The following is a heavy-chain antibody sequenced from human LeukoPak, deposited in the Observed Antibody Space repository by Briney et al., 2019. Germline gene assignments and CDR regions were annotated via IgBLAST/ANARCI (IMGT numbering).Heavy chain of an antibody. D-gene: IGHD2-15*01. CDR1: GGSISSSSYY. CDR3: ASPLGYCSGGSCEASAFDI. V-gene: IGHV4-39*01. J-gene: IGHJ3*02. Sequence: KPSETLSLTCTVSGGSISSSSYYGGWIRPPPGKGVEWIGGIYYSGSTYYNPSLKSRVTISVDTSKNQFSLKLSSVTAADTAVYYCASPLGYCSGGSCEASAFDIWGQGTMVTVSS. CDR2: IYYSGST.